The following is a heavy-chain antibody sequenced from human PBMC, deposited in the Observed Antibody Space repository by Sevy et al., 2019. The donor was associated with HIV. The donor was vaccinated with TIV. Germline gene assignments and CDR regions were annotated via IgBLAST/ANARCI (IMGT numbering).Heavy chain of an antibody. CDR2: ISPDESEK. J-gene: IGHJ6*02. CDR1: GFTFSTYW. CDR3: AGDLFGSGHEILTGKHGLDV. V-gene: IGHV3-7*01. Sequence: GGSLRLSCGASGFTFSTYWMTWVRQGPGRGLEWVANISPDESEKYTVNSVKGRFTVSRDNAKISLSLQMHSLRAEDRAGYYSAGDLFGSGHEILTGKHGLDVWGQGTTVTVSS. D-gene: IGHD3-9*01.